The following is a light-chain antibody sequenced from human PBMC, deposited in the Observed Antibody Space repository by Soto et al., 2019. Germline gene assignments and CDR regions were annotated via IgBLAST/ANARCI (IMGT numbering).Light chain of an antibody. CDR2: GAS. Sequence: IVLPMSPAIMSLSPGARAAISCRASQSLSKSLVWYQQKPGQAPRLLIDGASNRATGIPARFSGSGSGTDFTLTISSLEPEDVAVYFCQQRSSWPLTFGGGTKVDIK. CDR3: QQRSSWPLT. V-gene: IGKV3-11*01. CDR1: QSLSKS. J-gene: IGKJ4*02.